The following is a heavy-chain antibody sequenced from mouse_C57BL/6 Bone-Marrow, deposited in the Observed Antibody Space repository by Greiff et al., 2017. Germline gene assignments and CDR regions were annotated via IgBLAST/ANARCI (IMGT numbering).Heavy chain of an antibody. Sequence: EVQVVESEGGLVQPGSSMKLSCTASGFTFSDYYMAWVRQVPEKGLEWVANINYDGSSTYYLDSLQSRFIISRDNAKNILYLQMSSLKSEDTATYYCAREGYYGYDVFDYWGQGTTLTVSS. V-gene: IGHV5-16*01. J-gene: IGHJ2*01. CDR3: AREGYYGYDVFDY. D-gene: IGHD2-2*01. CDR2: INYDGSST. CDR1: GFTFSDYY.